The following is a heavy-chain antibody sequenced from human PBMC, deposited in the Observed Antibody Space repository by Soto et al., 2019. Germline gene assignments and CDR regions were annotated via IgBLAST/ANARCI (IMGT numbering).Heavy chain of an antibody. J-gene: IGHJ4*02. Sequence: PGGSLRLSCAASGFSVSSSYMNWVRQAPGKGLEWVSVIDSGGSTDHADSVKGRFTISTDNSKNTVFLQMNSLRSEDTAVYYCAREADFWSGYYTRFDYWGQGTLVTVSS. CDR2: IDSGGST. CDR3: AREADFWSGYYTRFDY. V-gene: IGHV3-53*05. D-gene: IGHD3-3*01. CDR1: GFSVSSSY.